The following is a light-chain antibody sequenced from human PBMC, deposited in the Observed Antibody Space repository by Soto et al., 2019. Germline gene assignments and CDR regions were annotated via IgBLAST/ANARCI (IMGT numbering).Light chain of an antibody. V-gene: IGLV1-47*01. Sequence: QSVLTQPPSASGTPGQRVTISCSGSSSNIGSNYVYWYQQLPGTAPKLLIYRNNQRPSGVPDRFSGSKSGTSASLAISGLRSDDEADYVSAVWDDSLSGLVFGGGTKLTV. CDR3: AVWDDSLSGLV. CDR1: SSNIGSNY. J-gene: IGLJ2*01. CDR2: RNN.